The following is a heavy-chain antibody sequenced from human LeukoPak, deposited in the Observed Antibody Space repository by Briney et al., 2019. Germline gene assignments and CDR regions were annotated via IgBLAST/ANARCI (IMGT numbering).Heavy chain of an antibody. CDR3: ARGLRYNSSWYYYYMDV. CDR2: IIPIFGTA. D-gene: IGHD6-13*01. CDR1: GGTFSSYA. V-gene: IGHV1-69*05. Sequence: SVKVSCKASGGTFSSYAISWVRQAPGQGLEWMGGIIPIFGTANYAQKFQGRVTITTDESTSTAYMELSSLRSEDTAVYYCARGLRYNSSWYYYYMDVWGKGTTVTVSS. J-gene: IGHJ6*03.